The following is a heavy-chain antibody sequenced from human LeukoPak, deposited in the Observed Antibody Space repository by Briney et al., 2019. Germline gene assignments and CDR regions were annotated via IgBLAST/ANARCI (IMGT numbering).Heavy chain of an antibody. D-gene: IGHD3-22*01. V-gene: IGHV3-23*01. CDR3: ARDGYYYDSSGYGRRRAFDI. CDR2: ITDDGAGT. CDR1: GFTFSNE. Sequence: GGSLRLSCAASGFTFSNEMNWVRQAPGKGLEWVSSITDDGAGTYYADSVRGRFTISRDNSKNTLYLQMNSLRAEDTAVYYCARDGYYYDSSGYGRRRAFDIWGQGTMVTVSS. J-gene: IGHJ3*02.